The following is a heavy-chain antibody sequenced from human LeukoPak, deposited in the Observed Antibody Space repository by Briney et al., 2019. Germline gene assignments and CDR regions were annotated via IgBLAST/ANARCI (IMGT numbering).Heavy chain of an antibody. Sequence: QPGGSLRLSCAASGFTFSNYGMHWVRQAPGKGLEWVSRITYDGSGTYYADSVKGRFTISRDNAKNTLYLQMNSLRAEDTAVYYWAIDLSGYSYGSDVDYWGQGTLVTVSS. CDR3: AIDLSGYSYGSDVDY. J-gene: IGHJ4*02. D-gene: IGHD5-18*01. CDR2: ITYDGSGT. V-gene: IGHV3-30*03. CDR1: GFTFSNYG.